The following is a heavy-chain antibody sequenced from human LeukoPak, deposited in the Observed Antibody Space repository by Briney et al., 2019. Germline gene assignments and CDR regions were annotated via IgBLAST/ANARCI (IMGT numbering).Heavy chain of an antibody. D-gene: IGHD6-19*01. CDR3: ARGPSGWLPAGERCYYYYYMDV. CDR1: GFTFSSYS. J-gene: IGHJ6*03. Sequence: GGSLRLSCAASGFTFSSYSMNWVRQAPGKGLEWVSSISSSSSYIYYADSVKGRFTISRDNAKNSLYLQMNSLRAEDTAVYYCARGPSGWLPAGERCYYYYYMDVWGKGTTVTVSS. V-gene: IGHV3-21*01. CDR2: ISSSSSYI.